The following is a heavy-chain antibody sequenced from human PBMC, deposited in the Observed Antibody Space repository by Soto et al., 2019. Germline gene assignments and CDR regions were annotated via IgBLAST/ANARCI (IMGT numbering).Heavy chain of an antibody. V-gene: IGHV1-69*13. CDR1: GGTFSSYA. Sequence: GASVKVSCKASGGTFSSYAISWVRQAPGQGLEWMGGIIPIFGTANYAQKFQGRVTITADESTSTAYMELSSLRSEDTAVYYCARETGYSSGWYFDYWGQGTLVTVSS. J-gene: IGHJ4*02. CDR2: IIPIFGTA. D-gene: IGHD6-19*01. CDR3: ARETGYSSGWYFDY.